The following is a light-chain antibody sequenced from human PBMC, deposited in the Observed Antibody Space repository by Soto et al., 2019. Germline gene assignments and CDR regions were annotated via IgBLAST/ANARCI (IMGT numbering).Light chain of an antibody. J-gene: IGLJ1*01. V-gene: IGLV1-47*01. Sequence: QAVVTQPPSASGTPGQRVTISCSGSSSNIGSNYVYWYQQLPGTAPKLLIYRNNQRPSGVPDRFSGYKSGTSASPAISGLRSEDEADYYCAAWDDSLSGYVFGTGTKLTVL. CDR1: SSNIGSNY. CDR2: RNN. CDR3: AAWDDSLSGYV.